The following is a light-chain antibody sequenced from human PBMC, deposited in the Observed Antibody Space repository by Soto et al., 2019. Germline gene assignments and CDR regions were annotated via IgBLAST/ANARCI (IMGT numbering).Light chain of an antibody. CDR1: QSVLSSSNNQNH. CDR2: WAS. CDR3: QQYYTTTLT. V-gene: IGKV4-1*01. J-gene: IGKJ4*01. Sequence: DIVMTQSPDSMAVSLGERATINCKSSQSVLSSSNNQNHLAWYQQKPGQPPRLLIYWASTRESGVPDRFSGGGSGTDFTLTISSLQAEDVAVYYCQQYYTTTLTFGGGTKVDIK.